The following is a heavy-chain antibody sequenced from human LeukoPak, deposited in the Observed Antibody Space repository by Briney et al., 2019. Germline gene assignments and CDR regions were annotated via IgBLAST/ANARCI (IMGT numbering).Heavy chain of an antibody. CDR2: IRYDGSNK. CDR3: AKDPDYYDSSGYGDY. J-gene: IGHJ4*02. CDR1: GFTFSSYG. V-gene: IGHV3-30*02. Sequence: PGGSLRLSCAASGFTFSSYGMHWVRQAPGKGLEWVAFIRYDGSNKYYADSVKGRFTISRDNSKNTLYLQMNSLRAEDTAVYYCAKDPDYYDSSGYGDYWGQGTLVTVSS. D-gene: IGHD3-22*01.